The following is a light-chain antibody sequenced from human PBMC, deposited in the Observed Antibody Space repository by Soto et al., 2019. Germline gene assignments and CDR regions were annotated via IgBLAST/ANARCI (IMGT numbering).Light chain of an antibody. V-gene: IGKV3-15*01. CDR2: GAS. CDR1: QSVSNN. J-gene: IGKJ3*01. CDR3: QQYSSWPFA. Sequence: EIVLPQSPATLSVFPGEKATLSCGASQSVSNNLALYHQKPGQAPRPLIYGASTRATGVPARFSGSGSGTEFTLTISSLQSEDTAIYYCQQYSSWPFAFDHGTKVAIE.